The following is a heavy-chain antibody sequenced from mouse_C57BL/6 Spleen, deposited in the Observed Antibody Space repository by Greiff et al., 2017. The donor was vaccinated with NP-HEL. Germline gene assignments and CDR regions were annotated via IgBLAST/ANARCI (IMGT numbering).Heavy chain of an antibody. CDR2: IYPGDGDT. CDR1: GYAFSSSW. V-gene: IGHV1-82*01. Sequence: VQLQQSGPELVKPGASVKISCKASGYAFSSSWMNWVKQRPGKGLEWIGRIYPGDGDTNYNGKFKGKATLTADKSSSTAYMQLSSLTSEDSAVYFCAYYYGYAMDYWGQGTSVTVSS. D-gene: IGHD1-1*01. J-gene: IGHJ4*01. CDR3: AYYYGYAMDY.